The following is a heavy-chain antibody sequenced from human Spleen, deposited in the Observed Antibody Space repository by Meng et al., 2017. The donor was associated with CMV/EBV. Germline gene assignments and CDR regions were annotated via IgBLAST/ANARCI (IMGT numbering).Heavy chain of an antibody. CDR2: IKSKTDGEIT. Sequence: SLRLSCAVSGLIFTNAWMSWVRQAPGKGPEWVGRIKSKTDGEITDYAAPVKGRFTISRDDSKNTMYLLMNSLKIEDTAVYYCTARADGYWGPGTLVTVS. CDR1: GLIFTNAW. CDR3: TARADGY. D-gene: IGHD2-2*03. J-gene: IGHJ4*02. V-gene: IGHV3-15*05.